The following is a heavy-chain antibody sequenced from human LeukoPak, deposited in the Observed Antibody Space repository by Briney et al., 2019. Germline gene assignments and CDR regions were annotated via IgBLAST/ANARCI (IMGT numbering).Heavy chain of an antibody. CDR3: ARLRCFEWLPPGNWFDP. D-gene: IGHD3-3*01. V-gene: IGHV4-39*07. CDR1: GGSISSSSYY. CDR2: IYYSGNT. Sequence: SETLSLTCTVSGGSISSSSYYWGWIRQPPGKGLEWIGSIYYSGNTYYNPSLKSRVTISVDTANNQYSLKLRSITAADPAVHYCARLRCFEWLPPGNWFDPWGQGTLVTVSS. J-gene: IGHJ5*02.